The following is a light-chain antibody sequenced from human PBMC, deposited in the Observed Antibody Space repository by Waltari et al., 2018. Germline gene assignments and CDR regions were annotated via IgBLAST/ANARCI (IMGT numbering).Light chain of an antibody. CDR3: CSYAGSSTVK. J-gene: IGLJ2*01. V-gene: IGLV2-23*01. CDR2: ADS. CDR1: SSDVGSYKL. Sequence: QSALTQPASVSGSPGQSITISCTGTSSDVGSYKLVSWYQQHPAKAPRLMIYADSNRPSGSSNRFSGSKSGNTASLTISGLQAEDEAAYYCCSYAGSSTVKFGEGTYLTVL.